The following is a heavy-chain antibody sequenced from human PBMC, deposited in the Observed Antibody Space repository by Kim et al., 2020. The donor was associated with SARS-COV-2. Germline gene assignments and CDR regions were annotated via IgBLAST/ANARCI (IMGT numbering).Heavy chain of an antibody. CDR3: GSVFEY. CDR1: GFTFSNYW. CDR2: IDAEGTGT. V-gene: IGHV3-74*01. J-gene: IGHJ4*02. Sequence: GGSLRLSCVASGFTFSNYWMHWVRQTAGKGLEWVSRIDAEGTGTSYTDSVKSRFTVSRDNARNTVYLQMNSLRDEDTAVYYCGSVFEYWGQGILVTVSS.